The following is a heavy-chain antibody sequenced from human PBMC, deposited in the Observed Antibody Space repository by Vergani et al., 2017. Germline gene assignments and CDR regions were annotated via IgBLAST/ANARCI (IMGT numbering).Heavy chain of an antibody. Sequence: QVQLQESGPGLVKPSQTLSLTCPVSGVSISNGDYYWRGIRQSPGKGLEWIGYIYYSGTTHYNQSLKSRLTISVDTSKNQFSLKLSSVTAADTAVYYCVRDIWAPVGTLWDSWGQGTLVTVSS. CDR3: VRDIWAPVGTLWDS. D-gene: IGHD2-21*02. CDR1: GVSISNGDYY. J-gene: IGHJ4*02. V-gene: IGHV4-30-4*01. CDR2: IYYSGTT.